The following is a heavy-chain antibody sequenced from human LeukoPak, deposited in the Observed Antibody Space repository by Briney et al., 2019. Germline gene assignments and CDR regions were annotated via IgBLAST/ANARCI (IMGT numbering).Heavy chain of an antibody. CDR1: GGSFSGYY. D-gene: IGHD3-9*01. CDR3: ARGPTMGYFDWYLTHNWFDP. CDR2: INHNGST. Sequence: SETLSLTCAVYGGSFSGYYWSWIRQPPGKGLEWIGEINHNGSTNYNPSLKSRVTISVDTSKNQFSLKLSSVTAADTAVYYCARGPTMGYFDWYLTHNWFDPWGQGTLVTVSS. J-gene: IGHJ5*02. V-gene: IGHV4-34*01.